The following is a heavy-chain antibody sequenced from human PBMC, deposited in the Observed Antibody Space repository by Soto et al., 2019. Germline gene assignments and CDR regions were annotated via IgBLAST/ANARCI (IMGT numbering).Heavy chain of an antibody. V-gene: IGHV1-69*02. J-gene: IGHJ4*02. CDR2: IIPILGIA. D-gene: IGHD1-1*01. CDR1: GGTFSSYT. CDR3: ASSDDQFALGH. Sequence: SVKVSCKASGGTFSSYTISWVRQAPGQGLEWMGRIIPILGIANYAQKFQGRVTITADKSTSTAYMELSSLRSGDTAVYYCASSDDQFALGHWGQGTLVTVPS.